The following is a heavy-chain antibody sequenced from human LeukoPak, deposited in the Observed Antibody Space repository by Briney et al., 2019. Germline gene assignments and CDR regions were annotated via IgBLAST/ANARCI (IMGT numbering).Heavy chain of an antibody. V-gene: IGHV3-23*01. J-gene: IGHJ4*02. Sequence: PGGSLRLSCAVSGITLSNYGMIWVRQAPGKGLEWVAGISDSGGGTNYADSVKGRFTISRDNPKNTLYLQMNSLRAEDTAVYFCAKRGVVIRVILVGFHKEAYYFDSWGQGALVTVSS. D-gene: IGHD3-22*01. CDR1: GITLSNYG. CDR3: AKRGVVIRVILVGFHKEAYYFDS. CDR2: ISDSGGGT.